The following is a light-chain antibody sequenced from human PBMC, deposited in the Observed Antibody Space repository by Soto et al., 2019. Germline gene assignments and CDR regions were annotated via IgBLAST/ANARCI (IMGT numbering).Light chain of an antibody. Sequence: EIVLTQSPGTLSLFPGERATLSCRASQSVSSSYLAWYQQKPGQAPRLLIYGASSRATGIPDRFSGSGSGTDFTLTISRLEPEDFAVYYCQQYGSSPLTFGRGTKVEIK. J-gene: IGKJ4*01. CDR3: QQYGSSPLT. CDR2: GAS. V-gene: IGKV3-20*01. CDR1: QSVSSSY.